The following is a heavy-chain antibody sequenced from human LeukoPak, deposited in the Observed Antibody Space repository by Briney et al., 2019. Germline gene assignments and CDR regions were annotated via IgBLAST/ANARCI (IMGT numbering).Heavy chain of an antibody. D-gene: IGHD2-2*01. CDR1: GFTFSSYS. Sequence: GGSLRLSCAASGFTFSSYSMNWVRQAPGKGLEWVSYISSSSSTIYYADSVKGRFTISRDNAKNSLYLQVNSLRAEDTAVYYCARGAYCSSTSCPHFDYWGQGTLVTVSS. J-gene: IGHJ4*02. V-gene: IGHV3-48*01. CDR2: ISSSSSTI. CDR3: ARGAYCSSTSCPHFDY.